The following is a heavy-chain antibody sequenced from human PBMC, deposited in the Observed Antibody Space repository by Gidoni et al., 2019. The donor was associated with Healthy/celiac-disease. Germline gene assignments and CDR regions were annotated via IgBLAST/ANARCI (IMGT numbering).Heavy chain of an antibody. D-gene: IGHD1-7*01. V-gene: IGHV3-23*04. CDR1: GFTFRSYA. CDR2: ISGSGGST. CDR3: AKDRRRDENYYYFDY. Sequence: EVQLVESGGGLVQLGGSLRLSSAPSGFTFRSYAMSWVRLDPGKGLEWVSAISGSGGSTYYADSVKGRFTISRDNSKNTLYLQMNSLRAEDTAVYYCAKDRRRDENYYYFDYWGQGTLVTVSS. J-gene: IGHJ4*02.